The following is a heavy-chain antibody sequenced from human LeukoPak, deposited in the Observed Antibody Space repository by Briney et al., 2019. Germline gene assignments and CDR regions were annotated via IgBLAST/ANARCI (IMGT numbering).Heavy chain of an antibody. CDR2: IYYSGST. J-gene: IGHJ4*02. V-gene: IGHV4-39*01. Sequence: PSETLSLTCTVSGGSISSSSYYWGWIRQPPGKGLEWIGSIYYSGSTYYNPSLKSRVTISVDTSKNQFSLKLSSVTAADTAVYYCARGPRIAVAEHYFDYWGQGTLVTVSS. D-gene: IGHD6-19*01. CDR1: GGSISSSSYY. CDR3: ARGPRIAVAEHYFDY.